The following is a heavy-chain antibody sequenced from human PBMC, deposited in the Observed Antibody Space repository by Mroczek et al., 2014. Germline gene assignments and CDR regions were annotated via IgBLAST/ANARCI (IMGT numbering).Heavy chain of an antibody. V-gene: IGHV4-31*03. J-gene: IGHJ3*02. CDR2: IYYSGST. Sequence: QVQLVQSGPGLVKPSQTLSLTCTVSGGSISSGGYYWSWIRQHPGKGLEWIGYIYYSGSTYYNPSLKSRVIISVDTSKNQFSLKLSSVTAADTAVYYCARGGANWNYAFDIWGQGTMVTVSS. D-gene: IGHD1-7*01. CDR1: GGSISSGGYY. CDR3: ARGGANWNYAFDI.